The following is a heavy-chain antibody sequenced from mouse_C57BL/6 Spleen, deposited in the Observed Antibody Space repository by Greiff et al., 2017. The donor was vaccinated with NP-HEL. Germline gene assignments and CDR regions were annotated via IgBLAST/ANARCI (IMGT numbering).Heavy chain of an antibody. CDR1: GYTFTDYN. Sequence: VQLQQSGPELVKPGASVKIPCKASGYTFTDYNMDWVKQSHGKSLEWIGDINPNNGGTIYNQKFKGKATLTVDKSSSTAYMELRSLTSEDTAVYYCARYDYDGYGYFDVWGTGTTVTVSS. D-gene: IGHD2-4*01. V-gene: IGHV1-18*01. J-gene: IGHJ1*03. CDR2: INPNNGGT. CDR3: ARYDYDGYGYFDV.